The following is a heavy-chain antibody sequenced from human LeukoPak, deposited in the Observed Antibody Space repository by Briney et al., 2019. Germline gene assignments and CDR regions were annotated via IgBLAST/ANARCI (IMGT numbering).Heavy chain of an antibody. CDR2: IRSKAYGGTT. V-gene: IGHV3-49*03. CDR3: TRDSNDYGDYYFDY. Sequence: GGSLRLSCAASGFTFSSYWMSWIRQAPGKGLEWVGFIRSKAYGGTTEYAASVKGRFTISRDDSKSIAYLQMNSLKTEDTAVYYCTRDSNDYGDYYFDYWGQGTLVTVSS. D-gene: IGHD4-17*01. J-gene: IGHJ4*02. CDR1: GFTFSSYW.